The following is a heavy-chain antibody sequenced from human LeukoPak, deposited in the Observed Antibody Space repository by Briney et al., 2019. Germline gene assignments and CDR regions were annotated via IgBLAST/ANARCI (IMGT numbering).Heavy chain of an antibody. Sequence: GGSLSLSCAASGFTFSSYVMNWVRQAPGKGLEWVSSISSGSTYIYYADSVKGRFTISRDNAKNSLYLQMNSLRAEDTAVYYCARLGYCSGGSCSSFDGWGQASLVTVSS. D-gene: IGHD2-15*01. CDR2: ISSGSTYI. J-gene: IGHJ4*02. CDR1: GFTFSSYV. V-gene: IGHV3-21*01. CDR3: ARLGYCSGGSCSSFDG.